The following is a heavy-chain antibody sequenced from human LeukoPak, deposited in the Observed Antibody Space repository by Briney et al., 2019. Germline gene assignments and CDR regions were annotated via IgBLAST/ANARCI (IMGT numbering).Heavy chain of an antibody. D-gene: IGHD6-13*01. CDR2: IYMSGST. CDR3: AREAGSSWSRGLDI. J-gene: IGHJ3*02. Sequence: PSETLSLTCTFSGGSISSYYWCWIRQPAGKGLEWIGRIYMSGSTNYNSSLKSRVNMSVDTSKNQFSLNLSSVTAADTAVYYCAREAGSSWSRGLDIWGQGTVVTVSS. V-gene: IGHV4-4*07. CDR1: GGSISSYY.